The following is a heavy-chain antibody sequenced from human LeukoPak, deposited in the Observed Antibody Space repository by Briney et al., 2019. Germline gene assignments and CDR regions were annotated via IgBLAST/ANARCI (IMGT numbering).Heavy chain of an antibody. Sequence: ASVKVSCKASGYTFTSYAISWVRQAPGQGLEWMGWISGYNGNTKYAQKVQGRVTMTRDTSTSTVYMELSSLKTEDTAVYYCTTDNAPGMDVWGQGTTVTVSS. CDR3: TTDNAPGMDV. V-gene: IGHV1-18*01. CDR2: ISGYNGNT. D-gene: IGHD2-2*01. J-gene: IGHJ6*02. CDR1: GYTFTSYA.